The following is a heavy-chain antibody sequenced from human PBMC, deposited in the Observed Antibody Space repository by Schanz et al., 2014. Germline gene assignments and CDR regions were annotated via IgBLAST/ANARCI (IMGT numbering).Heavy chain of an antibody. CDR2: IRFDGSDK. Sequence: QVQLVESGGGVAQPGGSLRLSCAASGFSFSGYGMHWVRQAPGRGLEWVTFIRFDGSDKYYADSVKGRFSVSRDNSKNTLYLQMNSLRTEDTAVYFCAKSYDTSGYSGFDYWGQGTLVTVSS. J-gene: IGHJ4*02. CDR3: AKSYDTSGYSGFDY. V-gene: IGHV3-30*02. D-gene: IGHD3-22*01. CDR1: GFSFSGYG.